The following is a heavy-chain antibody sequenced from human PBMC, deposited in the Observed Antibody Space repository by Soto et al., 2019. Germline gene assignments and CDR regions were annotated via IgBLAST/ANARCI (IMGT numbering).Heavy chain of an antibody. CDR1: GFTFSSYA. Sequence: GGSLRLSCAASGFTFSSYARHWVRQAPGKGLEWVAVISYDGSNKYYADSVKGRFTISRDNSKNTLYLQMNSLRAEDTAVYYCARVRVPKPRGMDVWGQGTTVTVSS. CDR3: ARVRVPKPRGMDV. CDR2: ISYDGSNK. J-gene: IGHJ6*02. V-gene: IGHV3-30-3*01.